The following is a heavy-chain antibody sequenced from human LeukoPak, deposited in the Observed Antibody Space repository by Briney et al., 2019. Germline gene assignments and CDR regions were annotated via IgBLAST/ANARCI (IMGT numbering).Heavy chain of an antibody. Sequence: GESLQISCQGSGYNFTNYWIGWVRQMPGKGLDWMGIIYPGDSDIRYSPSFQGQVTISADKSISTAYLKWSSLKASDTAMYYCARSDSSGPARGIQHWGQGTLVTVSS. CDR1: GYNFTNYW. CDR2: IYPGDSDI. V-gene: IGHV5-51*01. J-gene: IGHJ1*01. CDR3: ARSDSSGPARGIQH. D-gene: IGHD3-22*01.